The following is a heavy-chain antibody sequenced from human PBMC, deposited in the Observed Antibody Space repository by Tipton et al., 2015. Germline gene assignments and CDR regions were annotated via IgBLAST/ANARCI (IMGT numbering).Heavy chain of an antibody. Sequence: QLVQSGAEVKKSGESLKISCKGSGYRFTSYWIGWVRQMPGKGLEWMGSIYPGDSETRYSPSLQGQDIISADKSISTAYLQWSSLKASDTAMYYCARLGELSSEGMDVWGQGTTVTVSS. D-gene: IGHD3-10*01. CDR2: IYPGDSET. V-gene: IGHV5-51*01. CDR3: ARLGELSSEGMDV. J-gene: IGHJ6*02. CDR1: GYRFTSYW.